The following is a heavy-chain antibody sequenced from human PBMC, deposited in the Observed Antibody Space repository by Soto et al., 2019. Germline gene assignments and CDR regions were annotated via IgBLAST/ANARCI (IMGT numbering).Heavy chain of an antibody. CDR1: GGTFSSYT. Sequence: GASVKVSCKASGGTFSSYTISWVRQAPGQGLEWMGRIIPILGIANYAQKFQGRVTITADKSTSTAYMELSSLRSEDTAVYYCARAGCSSTSCYTYYFDYWGQGTLVTV. CDR3: ARAGCSSTSCYTYYFDY. V-gene: IGHV1-69*02. J-gene: IGHJ4*02. D-gene: IGHD2-2*01. CDR2: IIPILGIA.